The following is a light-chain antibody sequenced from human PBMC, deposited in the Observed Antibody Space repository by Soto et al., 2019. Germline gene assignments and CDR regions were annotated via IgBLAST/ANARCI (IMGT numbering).Light chain of an antibody. CDR2: GAS. V-gene: IGKV3D-15*01. J-gene: IGKJ1*01. CDR3: QQYNNWPRT. Sequence: EIVLMQSPGTLSLSPGERATLSCRASQTLRRTYIAWYQQKPGQAPRVLIYGASKRATGIPDRFSGSASGAEFTLTISSLQSEDFAVYYCQQYNNWPRTFGQGTKVDI. CDR1: QTLRRT.